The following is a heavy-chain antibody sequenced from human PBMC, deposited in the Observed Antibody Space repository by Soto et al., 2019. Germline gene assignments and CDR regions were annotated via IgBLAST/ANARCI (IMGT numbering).Heavy chain of an antibody. J-gene: IGHJ4*02. CDR1: GLTFSGYL. D-gene: IGHD6-6*01. CDR2: INSDGSNT. CDR3: VRQYSNDWHARGHFDY. V-gene: IGHV3-74*01. Sequence: EVQLVESGGGLVQPGGSLRLSCAASGLTFSGYLMHWVRQAPGKGPVWVSRINSDGSNTNYADSVKGRFTISRDNAKNILYLQLNSLRAEDTALYYCVRQYSNDWHARGHFDYWGQGTLVTVSS.